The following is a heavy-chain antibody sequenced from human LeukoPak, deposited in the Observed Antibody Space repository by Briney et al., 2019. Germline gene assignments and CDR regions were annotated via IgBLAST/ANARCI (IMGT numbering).Heavy chain of an antibody. Sequence: SETLSLTCTVSGGSINGYYWICVRQPPGKALEWIGFIYSSGTTNYNPSLKSRVTISLDTSNKQFSLRLTSVTAADTAVYFCAIVASRSISSRCFDHWGQGTLVTVSS. D-gene: IGHD6-6*01. V-gene: IGHV4-4*08. CDR2: IYSSGTT. CDR3: AIVASRSISSRCFDH. CDR1: GGSINGYY. J-gene: IGHJ4*02.